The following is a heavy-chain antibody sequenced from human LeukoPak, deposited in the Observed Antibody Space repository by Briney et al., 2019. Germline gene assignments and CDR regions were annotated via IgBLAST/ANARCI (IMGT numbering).Heavy chain of an antibody. V-gene: IGHV1-24*01. CDR1: GYTLTELS. J-gene: IGHJ4*02. CDR3: ARDDSSGWHGDY. Sequence: GASVKVSCKVSGYTLTELSMHWVRQAPGKGLEWMGGFDPEDGETIYAQKFQGRVTMTEDTSTDTAYMELSRLKSDDTAVYYCARDDSSGWHGDYWGQGTLVTVSS. CDR2: FDPEDGET. D-gene: IGHD6-19*01.